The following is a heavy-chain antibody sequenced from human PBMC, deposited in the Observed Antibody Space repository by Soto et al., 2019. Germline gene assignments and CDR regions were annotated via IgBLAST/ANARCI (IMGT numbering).Heavy chain of an antibody. J-gene: IGHJ4*02. CDR2: INHLETT. D-gene: IGHD1-26*01. Sequence: QLQLHESGSGLVKPSQTLSLTCTVSGASITYGGYSWSWIRQTPGKGLEWIGYINHLETTFYNPSFESRLTLSIDRAKKQFSLNLHSMSAADRAVYFCARGGGSDSFDYWGQGILVTVSS. CDR3: ARGGGSDSFDY. V-gene: IGHV4-30-2*01. CDR1: GASITYGGYS.